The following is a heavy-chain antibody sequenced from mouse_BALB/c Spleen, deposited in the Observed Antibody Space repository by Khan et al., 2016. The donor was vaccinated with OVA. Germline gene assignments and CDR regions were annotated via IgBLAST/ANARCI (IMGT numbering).Heavy chain of an antibody. CDR1: GYTFTDYE. Sequence: QVQLKQSGAELVRPGASVKLSCKALGYTFTDYEIHWVKQTPVHGLEWIGALHPGSGGTAYTQKFKGKATLTSDKSSSTAYMQLSSLTSEDSAVYYCTRCPIHYYVYGFAYWGQETLVTVSA. D-gene: IGHD1-2*01. J-gene: IGHJ3*01. V-gene: IGHV1-15*01. CDR2: LHPGSGGT. CDR3: TRCPIHYYVYGFAY.